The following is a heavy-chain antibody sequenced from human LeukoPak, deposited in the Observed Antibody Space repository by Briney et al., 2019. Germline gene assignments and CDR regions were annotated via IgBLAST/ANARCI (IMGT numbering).Heavy chain of an antibody. CDR3: ARVGTAMVLDY. J-gene: IGHJ4*02. CDR2: IYSGGST. V-gene: IGHV3-53*01. CDR1: GFTVSSNY. Sequence: SGXXLXLSCAASGFTVSSNYMSWVRQAPGKGLEWVSVIYSGGSTYYADSVKGRFTISRDNSKNTLYLQMNSLRAEDTAVYYCARVGTAMVLDYWGQGTLVTVSS. D-gene: IGHD5-18*01.